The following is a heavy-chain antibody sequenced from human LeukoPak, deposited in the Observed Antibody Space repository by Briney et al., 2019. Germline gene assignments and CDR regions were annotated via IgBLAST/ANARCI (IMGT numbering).Heavy chain of an antibody. D-gene: IGHD3-9*01. J-gene: IGHJ1*01. CDR1: GYTLTELS. V-gene: IGHV1-24*01. CDR3: ATDPVRYFDWSNTFQH. CDR2: FDPEDGET. Sequence: ASVKVSCKVSGYTLTELSMHWVRQAPGKGLEWMGGFDPEDGETIYAQKFQGRVTMTEDTSTDTAYMELSSLRSEDTAVYYCATDPVRYFDWSNTFQHWGQGTLVTVSS.